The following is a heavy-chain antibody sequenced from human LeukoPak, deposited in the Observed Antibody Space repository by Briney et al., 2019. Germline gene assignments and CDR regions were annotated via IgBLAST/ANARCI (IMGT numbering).Heavy chain of an antibody. Sequence: PGGSQRLSCAASGFKFSDHYIDWVRQAPGKGLEWVSSISSSSSYIYYADSVKGRFTISRDNAKNSLYLQMNSLRAEDTAVYYCARATTAMEPFDYWGQGTLVTVSS. CDR3: ARATTAMEPFDY. D-gene: IGHD5-18*01. CDR1: GFKFSDHY. V-gene: IGHV3-21*01. CDR2: ISSSSSYI. J-gene: IGHJ4*02.